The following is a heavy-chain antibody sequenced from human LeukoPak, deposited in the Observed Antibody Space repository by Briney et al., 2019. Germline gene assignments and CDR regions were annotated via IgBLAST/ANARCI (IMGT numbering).Heavy chain of an antibody. V-gene: IGHV3-23*01. D-gene: IGHD2-21*02. CDR2: FSGGGGST. J-gene: IGHJ4*02. Sequence: GGSLRLTCAASGVTFSENFWSWVRQAPGKGLEWVSSFSGGGGSTYYADSVKGRFTMSRDNSKNTLYLQMNSLRAEATAVYYCRRVSDGESYSDYWGQGTLVTVSS. CDR1: GVTFSENF. CDR3: RRVSDGESYSDY.